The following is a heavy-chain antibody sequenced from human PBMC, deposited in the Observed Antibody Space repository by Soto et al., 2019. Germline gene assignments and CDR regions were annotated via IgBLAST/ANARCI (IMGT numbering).Heavy chain of an antibody. CDR2: ISYDGSNK. V-gene: IGHV3-30*18. CDR3: AKDLRDXTNGVCPGGYYYYGMDV. Sequence: SGGSLRLSCAASGFTFSSYGMHWVRQAPGKGLEWVAVISYDGSNKYYADSVKGRFTISRDNSKNTLYLQMNSLRAEDTAVYYCAKDLRDXTNGVCPGGYYYYGMDVWGQGTTVTVSS. J-gene: IGHJ6*02. D-gene: IGHD2-8*01. CDR1: GFTFSSYG.